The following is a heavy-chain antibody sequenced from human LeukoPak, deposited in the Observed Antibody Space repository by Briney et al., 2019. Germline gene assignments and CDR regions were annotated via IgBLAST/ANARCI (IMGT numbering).Heavy chain of an antibody. V-gene: IGHV3-23*01. D-gene: IGHD3-9*01. J-gene: IGHJ6*03. CDR2: IVGRGGST. Sequence: GGSLRLSCAASGFTFSDYGMSWVRQAPGKGLEGVSTIVGRGGSTYYADSVKGRFTISRDNSKNTLYLQMNSLRAEDTAVYYCAKQGRDWLRDYYYYMDVWGKGTTVTISS. CDR3: AKQGRDWLRDYYYYMDV. CDR1: GFTFSDYG.